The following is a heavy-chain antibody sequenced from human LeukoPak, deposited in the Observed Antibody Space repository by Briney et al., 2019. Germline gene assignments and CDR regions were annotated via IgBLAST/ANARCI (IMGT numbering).Heavy chain of an antibody. CDR2: IWYDGSNK. CDR3: ARDSVYDSSGYWDY. Sequence: GGSLRLSCAASGFTFSSYGMHWVRQAPGKGLEWVAVIWYDGSNKYYADSVKGRFTISRDNSKNTLYLQMNGLRAEDTAVYYCARDSVYDSSGYWDYWGQGTLVTVSS. CDR1: GFTFSSYG. J-gene: IGHJ4*02. D-gene: IGHD3-22*01. V-gene: IGHV3-33*01.